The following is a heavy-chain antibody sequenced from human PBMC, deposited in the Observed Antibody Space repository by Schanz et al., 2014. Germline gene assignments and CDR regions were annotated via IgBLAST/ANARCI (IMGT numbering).Heavy chain of an antibody. CDR3: ARDSRPNYDFLTAYYSIDY. J-gene: IGHJ4*02. D-gene: IGHD3-9*01. CDR2: ISSSGSYI. Sequence: DVQLLESGGGLVKPGGSLRLSCEASEFTFSSYKMNWVRQAPGKGLEWVSSISSSGSYIHYADSVKGRFTISRDNAKNTLYLQMNSLRAEDTAVYYCARDSRPNYDFLTAYYSIDYWGQGTLVTVSS. CDR1: EFTFSSYK. V-gene: IGHV3-21*01.